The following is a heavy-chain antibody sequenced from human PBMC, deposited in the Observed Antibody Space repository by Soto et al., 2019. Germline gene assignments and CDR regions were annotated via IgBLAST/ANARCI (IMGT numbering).Heavy chain of an antibody. D-gene: IGHD3-22*01. CDR3: HFYDSSGYYSLTHQIFDY. Sequence: ASVKVSCKASGGTFSSYAISWVRQAPGQGLEWMGGIIPIFGTANYAQKFQGRVTITADESTSTAYMELSSLRSEDTAVYYCHFYDSSGYYSLTHQIFDYWGQGSLVTVSS. V-gene: IGHV1-69*13. CDR2: IIPIFGTA. CDR1: GGTFSSYA. J-gene: IGHJ4*02.